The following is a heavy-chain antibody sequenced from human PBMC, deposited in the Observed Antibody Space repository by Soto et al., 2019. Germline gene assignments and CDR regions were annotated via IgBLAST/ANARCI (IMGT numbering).Heavy chain of an antibody. V-gene: IGHV4-39*01. D-gene: IGHD6-6*01. CDR1: GGSISSSSYY. CDR3: ARTIIAARPRLFDY. CDR2: IYYSGST. J-gene: IGHJ4*02. Sequence: SETLSLTCTVSGGSISSSSYYWGWIRQPPGKGLEWIGSIYYSGSTYYNPSLKSRVTISVDTSKNQFSLKLSSVAAADTAVYYCARTIIAARPRLFDYWGQGTLVTVSS.